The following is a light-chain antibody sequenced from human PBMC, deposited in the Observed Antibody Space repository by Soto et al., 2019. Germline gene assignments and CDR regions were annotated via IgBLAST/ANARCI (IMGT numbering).Light chain of an antibody. CDR3: QQTYSTLGT. V-gene: IGKV1-39*01. J-gene: IGKJ4*01. CDR1: QSFSRY. CDR2: AAS. Sequence: DIQMTQSPSSLSASVGDRVTITCRASQSFSRYLNWYQQKAGNAPKLLIYAASSLQSGVPSRFSVSESGTEFTLTITSLRPEDFASYYCQQTYSTLGTFGGGTKVEIK.